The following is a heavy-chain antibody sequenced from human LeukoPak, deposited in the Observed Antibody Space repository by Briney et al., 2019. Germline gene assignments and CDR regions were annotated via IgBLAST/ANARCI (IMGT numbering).Heavy chain of an antibody. CDR2: INPNSGGT. J-gene: IGHJ4*02. CDR3: AKERTPSVDIVSTGRLGYYFDY. CDR1: GYTFTGYY. Sequence: ASVKVSCKASGYTFTGYYMHWVRQAPGQGLEWMGWINPNSGGTNYAQKFQGRVTMTRDTSISTAYMEVSSLRSEDTAVYYCAKERTPSVDIVSTGRLGYYFDYWGQGTLVTVSS. D-gene: IGHD5/OR15-5a*01. V-gene: IGHV1-2*02.